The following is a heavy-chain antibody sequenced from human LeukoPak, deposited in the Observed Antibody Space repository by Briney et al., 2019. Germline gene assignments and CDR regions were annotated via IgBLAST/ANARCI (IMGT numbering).Heavy chain of an antibody. CDR1: GYTLTELS. J-gene: IGHJ4*02. Sequence: EASVKVSCKVSGYTLTELSMHWVRQAPGKGLEWMGGFDPEDGETIYAQKFQGRVTMTEDTSTDTAYMELSSLRSEDTAVYYCATVGTVPYVTTPPFDYWGQGTLVTVSS. CDR2: FDPEDGET. CDR3: ATVGTVPYVTTPPFDY. V-gene: IGHV1-24*01. D-gene: IGHD1-1*01.